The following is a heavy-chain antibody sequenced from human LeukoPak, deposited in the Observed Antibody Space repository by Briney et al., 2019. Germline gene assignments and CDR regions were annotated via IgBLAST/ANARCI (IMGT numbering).Heavy chain of an antibody. V-gene: IGHV3-9*01. J-gene: IGHJ4*02. CDR1: GFTFDDYA. D-gene: IGHD3-10*01. Sequence: PGGSLRLSCAASGFTFDDYAMHWVRKVPGKGLEWVSGISWNSGNIGYADSVKGRFTISRDNAKNSLFLQMNSLRAEDTALYFCSKDIGTGTYYYFDSWGQGTLVTVSS. CDR2: ISWNSGNI. CDR3: SKDIGTGTYYYFDS.